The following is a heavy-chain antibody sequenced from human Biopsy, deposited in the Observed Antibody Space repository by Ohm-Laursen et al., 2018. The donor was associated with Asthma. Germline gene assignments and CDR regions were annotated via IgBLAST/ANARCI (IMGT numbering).Heavy chain of an antibody. CDR2: ISYGGSNK. D-gene: IGHD3-3*01. CDR3: ASQSSGPDFWSGYYYFDY. Sequence: SLRLSCAASGFSFSEFVMHWVRQAPGKGLEWVAVISYGGSNKYYADSVKGRFTISRDNSKNTLYLQMNSLRAEDTAVYYCASQSSGPDFWSGYYYFDYWGQGTLVTVSS. J-gene: IGHJ4*02. V-gene: IGHV3-30*03. CDR1: GFSFSEFV.